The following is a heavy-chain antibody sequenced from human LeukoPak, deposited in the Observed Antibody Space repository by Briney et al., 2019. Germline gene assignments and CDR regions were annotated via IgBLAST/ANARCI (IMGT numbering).Heavy chain of an antibody. CDR2: ISGSGGST. CDR1: GFTFSSYA. J-gene: IGHJ6*02. V-gene: IGHV3-23*01. D-gene: IGHD5-24*01. CDR3: ARVRSERDYYNLDV. Sequence: GGSLRLSCAASGFTFSSYAMSWVRQAPGKGLEWVSAISGSGGSTYYADSVKGRFTISRDNAKNSLYLQMNSLRAEDTAVYYCARVRSERDYYNLDVWGQGTTVTVSS.